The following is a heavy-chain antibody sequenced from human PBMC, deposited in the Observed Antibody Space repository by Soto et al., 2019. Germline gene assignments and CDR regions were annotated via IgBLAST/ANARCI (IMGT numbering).Heavy chain of an antibody. Sequence: SETLSLTCTVSSGSISTYYWSWIRQPPGKGLEWIGYIYYTGSTNYNPSLRTRVAIPMDTSKNQFSLNLSSVTAADTAVYYCAGAPNWNDVDYFDYWGQGTLVTVSS. CDR1: SGSISTYY. J-gene: IGHJ4*02. D-gene: IGHD1-20*01. V-gene: IGHV4-59*01. CDR3: AGAPNWNDVDYFDY. CDR2: IYYTGST.